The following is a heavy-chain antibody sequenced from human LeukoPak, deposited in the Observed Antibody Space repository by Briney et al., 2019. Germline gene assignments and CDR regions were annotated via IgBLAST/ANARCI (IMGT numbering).Heavy chain of an antibody. D-gene: IGHD5-18*01. CDR3: ARDGGGYSYGYHY. Sequence: ASVTVSCKASGGTFSSYAISWVRQAPGQGLEWMGGIIPIFGTANYAQKFQGRVTITADESTSTAYMELSSLRSEDTAVYYCARDGGGYSYGYHYWGQGTLVTVSS. CDR2: IIPIFGTA. J-gene: IGHJ4*02. V-gene: IGHV1-69*13. CDR1: GGTFSSYA.